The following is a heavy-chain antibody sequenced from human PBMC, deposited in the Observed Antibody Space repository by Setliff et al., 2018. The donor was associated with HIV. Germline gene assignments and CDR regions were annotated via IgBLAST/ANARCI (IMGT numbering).Heavy chain of an antibody. V-gene: IGHV4-61*09. D-gene: IGHD2-15*01. CDR2: IYASGSA. Sequence: KPSETLSLTCTVSGGSIRSESHSWSWIRQPAGKGLEWIGHIYASGSATYNPSLKSRVAISIDTSNNHFSLKLRSVAAADTAVYYWARGYCSGSACYSGILDSWGQGTLVTVPQ. CDR3: ARGYCSGSACYSGILDS. J-gene: IGHJ4*02. CDR1: GGSIRSESHS.